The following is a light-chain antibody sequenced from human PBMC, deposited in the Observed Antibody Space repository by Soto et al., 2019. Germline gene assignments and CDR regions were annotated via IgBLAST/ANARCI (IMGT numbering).Light chain of an antibody. J-gene: IGKJ4*01. CDR3: QQYISYPLT. CDR2: AAS. Sequence: DVQMAQTPATLSAFAGDRVTVTCRASQGISSYLAWYQQKPGKAPKLLIYAASTLQSGVPSRFSGSGSGTDFTLTISSLQPEDFATYYCQQYISYPLTFGGGTKVDIK. V-gene: IGKV1-16*01. CDR1: QGISSY.